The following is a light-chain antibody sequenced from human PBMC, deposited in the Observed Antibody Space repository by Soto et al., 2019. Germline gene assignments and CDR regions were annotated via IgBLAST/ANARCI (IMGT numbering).Light chain of an antibody. Sequence: DIQMTQSPSSLSASVGDRVTITCRASQGINYYLAWYQQKPGKVPKLLIYAASTLQSGVPSRFSGSGSGTDFTLTVSSLQPEDGATYYCQKYSSAPCTFGQGTNVEIK. CDR3: QKYSSAPCT. CDR2: AAS. V-gene: IGKV1-27*01. J-gene: IGKJ1*01. CDR1: QGINYY.